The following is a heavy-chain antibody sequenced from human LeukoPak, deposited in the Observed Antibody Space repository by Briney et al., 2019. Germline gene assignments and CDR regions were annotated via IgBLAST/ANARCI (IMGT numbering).Heavy chain of an antibody. Sequence: GGSLRLSCAASGFTFSSNGMHWVRQAPGKGLEWVAVIPYDGSNKYYADSVKGRFTISRDNSKNTLYLQMNSLRTEDTAVYYCAKEEYYDFFDYWGQGTLVTVSS. CDR3: AKEEYYDFFDY. D-gene: IGHD3-3*01. V-gene: IGHV3-30*18. J-gene: IGHJ4*02. CDR2: IPYDGSNK. CDR1: GFTFSSNG.